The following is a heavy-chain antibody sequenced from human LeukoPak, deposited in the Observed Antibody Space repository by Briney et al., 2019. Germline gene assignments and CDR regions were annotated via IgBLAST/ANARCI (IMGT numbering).Heavy chain of an antibody. D-gene: IGHD3-22*01. J-gene: IGHJ4*02. CDR1: GFTFSSYE. Sequence: GGSLRLSCAASGFTFSSYEMNWVRQAPGKGLEWVSYISSRGSNIDYADSVKGRFTISRDNAKNSLYLQMNSLRADDTAIYYCAREGSNSGFLDWGQGTLVTVSS. CDR2: ISSRGSNI. V-gene: IGHV3-48*03. CDR3: AREGSNSGFLD.